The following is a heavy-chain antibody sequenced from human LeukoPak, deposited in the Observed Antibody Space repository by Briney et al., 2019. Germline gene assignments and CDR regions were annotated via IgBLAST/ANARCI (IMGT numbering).Heavy chain of an antibody. CDR3: ARDLWGILTGYIDY. CDR1: GFTFSSYS. D-gene: IGHD3-9*01. J-gene: IGHJ4*02. Sequence: GSLRLSCAASGFTFSSYSMNWVRQAPGKGLEWVSSISSSSSYIYYADSVKGRFTISRDNAKNSLYLQMNSLRAEDTAVYYCARDLWGILTGYIDYWGQGTLVTVSS. CDR2: ISSSSSYI. V-gene: IGHV3-21*01.